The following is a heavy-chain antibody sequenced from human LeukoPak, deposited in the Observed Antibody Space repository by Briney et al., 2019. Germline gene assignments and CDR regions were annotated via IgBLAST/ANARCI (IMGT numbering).Heavy chain of an antibody. CDR2: INSDGSST. V-gene: IGHV3-74*01. Sequence: PGGSLRLSCAASGFTFSSYWMHWVRPAPGKGLVWVSRINSDGSSTSYADSVKGRFTISRDNAKNTLYLQMNSLRAEDTAVYYCARAFASFYVWGSYRPPDSFDYWGQGTLVTVSS. D-gene: IGHD3-16*02. J-gene: IGHJ4*02. CDR1: GFTFSSYW. CDR3: ARAFASFYVWGSYRPPDSFDY.